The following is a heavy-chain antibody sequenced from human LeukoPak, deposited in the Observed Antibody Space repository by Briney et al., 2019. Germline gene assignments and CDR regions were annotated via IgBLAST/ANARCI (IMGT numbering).Heavy chain of an antibody. D-gene: IGHD2-21*01. Sequence: GESLRLSCAGSGFTVSSSCVSWVRQAPERGLEWVSVIYPDGSSYYPDPLKGRFTISRDNPKNTLYLQMNNLRAEDTAVYYCVRDFMGYCGAQCYSRWGKGTTVTVSS. CDR1: GFTVSSSC. CDR2: IYPDGSS. J-gene: IGHJ6*04. CDR3: VRDFMGYCGAQCYSR. V-gene: IGHV3-66*02.